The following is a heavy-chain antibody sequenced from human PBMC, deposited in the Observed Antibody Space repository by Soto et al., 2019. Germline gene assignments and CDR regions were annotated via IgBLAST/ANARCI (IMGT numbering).Heavy chain of an antibody. Sequence: SETLSLTCTVSGGSFSGYFWTWIRQPPGKGLEWLAEINHSGITNYNPSVESRVSMPVDTSKNQFSLRLYSVTAADTAVYYCVRGPYNYNSRYFDYWGQGTLVTVSS. CDR3: VRGPYNYNSRYFDY. J-gene: IGHJ4*02. CDR2: INHSGIT. CDR1: GGSFSGYF. D-gene: IGHD1-1*01. V-gene: IGHV4-34*01.